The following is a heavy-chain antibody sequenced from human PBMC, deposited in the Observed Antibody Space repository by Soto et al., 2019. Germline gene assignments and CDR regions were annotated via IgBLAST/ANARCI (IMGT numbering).Heavy chain of an antibody. CDR1: GGSISSGGYY. V-gene: IGHV4-31*03. Sequence: SETLSLTCTVSGGSISSGGYYWSWIRQHPGKGLEWIGYIYYSGSTYYNPSLKSRVTISVDTSKNQFSLKLSSVTAADTAFYYCARFSHYYGSGSHYWFDQWGQRTLVTVDS. CDR3: ARFSHYYGSGSHYWFDQ. J-gene: IGHJ5*02. CDR2: IYYSGST. D-gene: IGHD3-10*01.